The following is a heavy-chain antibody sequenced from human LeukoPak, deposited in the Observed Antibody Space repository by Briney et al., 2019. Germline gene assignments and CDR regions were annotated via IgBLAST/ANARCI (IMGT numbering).Heavy chain of an antibody. D-gene: IGHD6-19*01. J-gene: IGHJ4*02. CDR1: GGSISSSSYY. CDR3: ARLEGYSSGRYY. CDR2: IYYSGST. V-gene: IGHV4-39*01. Sequence: SETLSLTCTVSGGSISSSSYYWGWIRQPPGTGLEWIGSIYYSGSTYYNPSLKSRVTISVDTSKNQFSLKLSSVTAADTAVYYCARLEGYSSGRYYWGQGTLVTVSS.